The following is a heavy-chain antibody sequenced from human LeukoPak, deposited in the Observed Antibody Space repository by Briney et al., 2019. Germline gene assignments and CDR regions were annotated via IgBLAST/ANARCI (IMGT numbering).Heavy chain of an antibody. CDR1: GFTFSSYP. D-gene: IGHD6-19*01. Sequence: PGGSLRLSCAASGFTFSSYPMHWVRQAPGKGLEWVAVISFDGSSKYYADSLKGRFTISRDNSKNTLYLQMNSLGAEDTGIYYCARGVAGGIAVDRKWTRLYGMDVWGQGTTVTVSS. CDR3: ARGVAGGIAVDRKWTRLYGMDV. V-gene: IGHV3-30-3*01. CDR2: ISFDGSSK. J-gene: IGHJ6*02.